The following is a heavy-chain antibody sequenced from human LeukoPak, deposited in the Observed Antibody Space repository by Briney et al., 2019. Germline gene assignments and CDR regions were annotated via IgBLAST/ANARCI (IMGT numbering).Heavy chain of an antibody. D-gene: IGHD6-19*01. V-gene: IGHV3-21*01. Sequence: GGSLRLSCAASGFTFNTYSMNWVRQAPGKGLEWVSSISGSTSFIYYADSVKGRFTISRDNAKNSLYLLMNSLRAEDTALYYCARDARESSGRKFDYWGQGTLVTVSS. CDR3: ARDARESSGRKFDY. J-gene: IGHJ4*02. CDR2: ISGSTSFI. CDR1: GFTFNTYS.